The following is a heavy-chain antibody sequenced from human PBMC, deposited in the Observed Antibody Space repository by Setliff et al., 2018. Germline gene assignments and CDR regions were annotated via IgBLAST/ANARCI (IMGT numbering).Heavy chain of an antibody. D-gene: IGHD2-2*01. V-gene: IGHV1-8*01. CDR2: MNPNSGNT. CDR1: GYTFTSYD. CDR3: ARGVGFSAAADY. Sequence: ASVKVSCKASGYTFTSYDINWVRQATGQGLEWMGWMNPNSGNTGYAQRFQGRVTMTRNTSISTAYMELSSLRSEDTAVYYCARGVGFSAAADYWGQGTQVTVSS. J-gene: IGHJ4*02.